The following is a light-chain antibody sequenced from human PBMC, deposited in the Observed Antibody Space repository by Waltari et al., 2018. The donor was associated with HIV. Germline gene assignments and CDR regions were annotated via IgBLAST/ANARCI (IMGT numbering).Light chain of an antibody. Sequence: QSVLTQPPSVSGAPGQRVPISCTGSSPNIGAGYDVHWSQPLPGTAPKLLIYGNSNRPSGVPDRFSGSKSGTSASLAITGLQAEDEADYYCQSYDSSLSGSWVFGGGTKLTVL. V-gene: IGLV1-40*01. CDR3: QSYDSSLSGSWV. CDR2: GNS. CDR1: SPNIGAGYD. J-gene: IGLJ3*02.